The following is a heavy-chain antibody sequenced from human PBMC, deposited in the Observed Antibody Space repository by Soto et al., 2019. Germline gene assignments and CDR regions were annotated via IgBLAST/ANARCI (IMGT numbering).Heavy chain of an antibody. D-gene: IGHD3-16*01. Sequence: QVQLVQSGAEVKKPGASVKVSCKASGYTFTGYYMHWVRQAPGQGLECMGWINPNSGGTNYAQKFQGWVTMTRDTSISTAYMELSRLRSDDTAVYYCARGRWGAGDTLGLTDYWGQGTLVTVSS. CDR3: ARGRWGAGDTLGLTDY. CDR1: GYTFTGYY. V-gene: IGHV1-2*04. CDR2: INPNSGGT. J-gene: IGHJ4*02.